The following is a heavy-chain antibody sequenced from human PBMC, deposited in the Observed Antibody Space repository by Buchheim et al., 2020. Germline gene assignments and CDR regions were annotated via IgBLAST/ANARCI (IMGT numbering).Heavy chain of an antibody. CDR2: IVVGSGNT. CDR3: ARSIAVAGMVAS. CDR1: GFTFTSSA. D-gene: IGHD6-19*01. V-gene: IGHV1-58*01. J-gene: IGHJ4*02. Sequence: QMQLVQSGPEVKKPGTSVKVSCKASGFTFTSSAVQWVRQARGQRLEWIGWIVVGSGNTNYAQKFQERVTITRDMSTSTAYMELNNLTFEDTAVYFCARSIAVAGMVASWGQGT.